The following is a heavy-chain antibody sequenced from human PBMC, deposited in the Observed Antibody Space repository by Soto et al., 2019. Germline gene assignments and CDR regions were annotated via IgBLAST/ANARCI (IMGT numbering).Heavy chain of an antibody. CDR1: GLTFSSYA. V-gene: IGHV3-23*01. CDR3: AKVKGCTSTTCHWNAFDI. CDR2: ISGSGAVT. D-gene: IGHD2-2*01. J-gene: IGHJ3*02. Sequence: EVQLLESGGGLVQPGGSLRLSCAASGLTFSSYAMSWVRQAPGKGLEWVSAISGSGAVTYYADSVKGRFTISRDNSKNTLYLQMNSLRAEDTAVYYCAKVKGCTSTTCHWNAFDIWGQGTMVTVSS.